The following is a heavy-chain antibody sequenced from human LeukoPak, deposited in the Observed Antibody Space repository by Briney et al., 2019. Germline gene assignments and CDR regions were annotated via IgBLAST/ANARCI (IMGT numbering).Heavy chain of an antibody. V-gene: IGHV3-7*01. Sequence: GGSLRLSCAASGFNIGSYWMTWLRQAPGRGLEWVANIKTDGSEKYYADSLKGRFTISRDNGKQSVYLDVNSLRAEDTAVYYCAIAYGMDVWGQGTAVTVSS. CDR3: AIAYGMDV. J-gene: IGHJ6*02. CDR1: GFNIGSYW. CDR2: IKTDGSEK.